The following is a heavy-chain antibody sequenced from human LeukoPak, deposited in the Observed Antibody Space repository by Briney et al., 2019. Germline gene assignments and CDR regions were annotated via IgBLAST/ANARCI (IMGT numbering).Heavy chain of an antibody. D-gene: IGHD2-2*01. CDR2: INHSGST. CDR3: ARDFYCSSTSCYWDCYYYYGMDV. CDR1: GGSFSGYY. Sequence: SETLSLTCAVYGGSFSGYYWSWTRQPPGKGLEWIGEINHSGSTNYNPSLKSRVTISVDTSKNQFSLKLSSVTAADTAVYYCARDFYCSSTSCYWDCYYYYGMDVWGQGTTVTVSS. J-gene: IGHJ6*02. V-gene: IGHV4-34*01.